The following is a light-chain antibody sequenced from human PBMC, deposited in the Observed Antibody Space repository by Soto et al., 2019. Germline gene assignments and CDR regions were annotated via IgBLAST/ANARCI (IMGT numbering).Light chain of an antibody. CDR2: EVS. CDR3: SSHTTSSIWV. J-gene: IGLJ3*02. CDR1: SSDVGDYNF. V-gene: IGLV2-14*03. Sequence: QSVLTQPASVSGSPGQSITISCTGTSSDVGDYNFVSWYQQLPGKAPKLMMYEVSHRPSGVSNRFSGSKSGNTASLTISGLLAEDEAHYYCSSHTTSSIWVFSGGTKLTVL.